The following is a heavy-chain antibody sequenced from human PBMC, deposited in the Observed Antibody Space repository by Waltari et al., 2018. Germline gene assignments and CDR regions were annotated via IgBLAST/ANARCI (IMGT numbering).Heavy chain of an antibody. CDR1: GYSISSGYY. CDR3: AAAADRYYFDY. V-gene: IGHV4-38-2*01. J-gene: IGHJ4*02. Sequence: QVQLQESGAGLVKPSETLSLTCAVSGYSISSGYYWGWIRQPPGKGLEWIGSIYHSGSTYYNPSLKSRVTISVDTSKNQFSLKLSSVTAADMAVYYCAAAADRYYFDYWGQGTLVTVSS. D-gene: IGHD6-13*01. CDR2: IYHSGST.